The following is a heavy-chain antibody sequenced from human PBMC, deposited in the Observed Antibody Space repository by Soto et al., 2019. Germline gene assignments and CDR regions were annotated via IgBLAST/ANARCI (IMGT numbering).Heavy chain of an antibody. J-gene: IGHJ6*03. CDR3: ARDPPFYCSSTSCYDGTYYYYYMDV. CDR1: GYTFISYG. Sequence: GASVKVSGKASGYTFISYGISWVRQAPGQGLEWMGWISAYNGNTNYAQKLQGRVTMTTDTSTSTAYMELRSLRSDDTAVYYCARDPPFYCSSTSCYDGTYYYYYMDVWGKGTTVTVSS. V-gene: IGHV1-18*01. D-gene: IGHD2-2*01. CDR2: ISAYNGNT.